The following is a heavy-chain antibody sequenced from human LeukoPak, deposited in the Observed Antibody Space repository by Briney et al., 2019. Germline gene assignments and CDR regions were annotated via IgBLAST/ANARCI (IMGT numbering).Heavy chain of an antibody. Sequence: ASVKVSCTASGYTFTGYYMHWVRQAPGQGLEWMGWLNPNSGGTNYAQKFQGRVTMTRDTSISTAYMELSRLRSDDTAVYYCARYDFWTYYYGMDVWGQGTTVTVSS. V-gene: IGHV1-2*02. J-gene: IGHJ6*02. D-gene: IGHD3-3*01. CDR1: GYTFTGYY. CDR3: ARYDFWTYYYGMDV. CDR2: LNPNSGGT.